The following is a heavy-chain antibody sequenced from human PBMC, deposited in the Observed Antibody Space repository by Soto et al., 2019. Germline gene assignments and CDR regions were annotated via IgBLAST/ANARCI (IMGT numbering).Heavy chain of an antibody. J-gene: IGHJ3*01. Sequence: QVQLVQSGATQEKPGASVKVSCEAFGYSFDSYAYRWVRQAPGQGLEWMGRIGSGDTTYARKLQGRVTMTTDTSTNTAYMELRSLRSDDTALYYCARENDPYGFGLWGKGTMVTVSS. CDR1: GYSFDSYA. CDR2: IGSGDT. CDR3: ARENDPYGFGL. V-gene: IGHV1-18*01.